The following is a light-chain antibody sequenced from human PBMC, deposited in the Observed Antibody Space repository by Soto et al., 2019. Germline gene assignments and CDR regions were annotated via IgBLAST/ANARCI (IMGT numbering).Light chain of an antibody. CDR3: SSYTSTSSPSYV. CDR2: EVT. V-gene: IGLV2-8*01. J-gene: IGLJ1*01. CDR1: SSDVGGYDY. Sequence: QSALTQPPSASGSPGQSVTISCTGTSSDVGGYDYVSWYQQHPGKAPKLIIYEVTERPSGVPDRFSGSKSGNTASLTVSGLQSEDEANYYCSSYTSTSSPSYVFGTGTKVTVL.